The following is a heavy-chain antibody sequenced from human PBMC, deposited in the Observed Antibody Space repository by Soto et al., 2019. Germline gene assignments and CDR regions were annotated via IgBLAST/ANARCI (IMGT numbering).Heavy chain of an antibody. CDR2: IYNSGST. D-gene: IGHD5-18*01. CDR3: ARGAGYSYGIDY. Sequence: QVQLQESGPGLVKPSQTLSLTCTVSGGSITSGDHFWSWIRQPPGKGLEWIGYIYNSGSTYYNPSLKSRVTTSVDTSKNQFSLKVSSVTAADTAVYYCARGAGYSYGIDYWGQGTLVTVSS. J-gene: IGHJ4*02. V-gene: IGHV4-30-4*01. CDR1: GGSITSGDHF.